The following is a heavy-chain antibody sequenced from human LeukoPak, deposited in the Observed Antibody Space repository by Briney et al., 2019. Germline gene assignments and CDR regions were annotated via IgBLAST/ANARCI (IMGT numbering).Heavy chain of an antibody. CDR2: IKQDGSEK. D-gene: IGHD2-8*01. CDR3: ARVSYAIMAGAHDY. V-gene: IGHV3-7*01. J-gene: IGHJ4*02. CDR1: GFTFSSYW. Sequence: PGGSLRLSCAASGFTFSSYWMSWVRQAPGKGLEWVANIKQDGSEKYYVDSVKGRFTISRDNAKNSLYLQMNSLRAEDTAVYYCARVSYAIMAGAHDYWGQGTLVTVSS.